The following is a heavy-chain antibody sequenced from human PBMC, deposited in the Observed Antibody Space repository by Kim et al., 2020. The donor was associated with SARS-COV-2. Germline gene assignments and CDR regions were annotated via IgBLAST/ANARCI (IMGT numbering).Heavy chain of an antibody. J-gene: IGHJ5*02. Sequence: AQKFQGRVTMTRDTSTSTVYMELSSLRSEDTAVYYCARDLMVDTAMEIHPWGQGTLVTVSS. V-gene: IGHV1-46*01. D-gene: IGHD5-18*01. CDR3: ARDLMVDTAMEIHP.